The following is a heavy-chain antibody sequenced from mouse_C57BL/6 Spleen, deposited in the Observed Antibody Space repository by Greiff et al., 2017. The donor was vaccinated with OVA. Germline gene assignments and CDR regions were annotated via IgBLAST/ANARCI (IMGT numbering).Heavy chain of an antibody. V-gene: IGHV1-50*01. CDR2: IDPSDNYT. Sequence: QVQLQQPGAELVKPGASVKLSCKASGYTFTSYWMQWVKQRPGQGLEWIGEIDPSDNYTNYNQKFKGKATLTVDTSSSTAYMQLSSLTSEDSAVYYCARESGSSPDYWGQGTTLTVSS. CDR1: GYTFTSYW. D-gene: IGHD1-1*01. CDR3: ARESGSSPDY. J-gene: IGHJ2*01.